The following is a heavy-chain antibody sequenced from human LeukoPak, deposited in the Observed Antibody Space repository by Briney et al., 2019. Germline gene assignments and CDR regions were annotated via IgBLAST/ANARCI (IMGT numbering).Heavy chain of an antibody. V-gene: IGHV4-38-2*02. CDR1: GYSISSGYY. CDR2: IYHSGST. CDR3: AGSPRDQYFQH. D-gene: IGHD1-14*01. J-gene: IGHJ1*01. Sequence: SETLSLTCTVSGYSISSGYYWGWIRQPPGKGLEWIGSIYHSGSTHYNPSLKSRVTISVDTSKNQFSLKLSSVTAADTAVYYCAGSPRDQYFQHWGQGTLVTVSS.